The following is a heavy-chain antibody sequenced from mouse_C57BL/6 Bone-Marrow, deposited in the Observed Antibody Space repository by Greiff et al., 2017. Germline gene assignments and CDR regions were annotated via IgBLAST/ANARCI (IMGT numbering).Heavy chain of an antibody. J-gene: IGHJ3*01. Sequence: VPLQPPVAELVRPGTSVKLSCKASGYTFTSYWMHWVKQRPGQGLAWIGVFDPSDSYTNYNQKFKGKATLTVDTSSSPAYMQLSSLTSEDSAVYYCARGGWYSWFAYWGQGTLVTVAA. CDR1: GYTFTSYW. CDR2: FDPSDSYT. D-gene: IGHD2-1*01. CDR3: ARGGWYSWFAY. V-gene: IGHV1-59*01.